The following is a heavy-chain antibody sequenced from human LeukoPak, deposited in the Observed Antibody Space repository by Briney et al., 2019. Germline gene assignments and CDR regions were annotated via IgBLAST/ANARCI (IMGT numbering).Heavy chain of an antibody. CDR3: ARGSLSGGYGAYDI. J-gene: IGHJ3*02. D-gene: IGHD5-18*01. CDR2: IGTAGNT. Sequence: PGGSLRLSCAASGFTFSSYDMHWVRQATGTGLEWVSVIGTAGNTYYADSVKGRFTISRENGKNSLYLQMNSLRAEDTAVYYCARGSLSGGYGAYDIWGQGTMVTVSS. CDR1: GFTFSSYD. V-gene: IGHV3-13*04.